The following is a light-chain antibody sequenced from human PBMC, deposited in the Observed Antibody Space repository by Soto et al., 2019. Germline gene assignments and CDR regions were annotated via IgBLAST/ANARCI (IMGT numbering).Light chain of an antibody. Sequence: SQGTHSPSAGSAALGCRGTSACRASQSISSYLNWYQQKPGKAPKLLIYAASSLQSGVPSRFSGSGSGTDFTLTISSLQPDDFATYYCDQGYRTPPFGHVTNVDIK. CDR2: AAS. V-gene: IGKV1-39*01. CDR3: DQGYRTPP. J-gene: IGKJ3*01. CDR1: QSISSY.